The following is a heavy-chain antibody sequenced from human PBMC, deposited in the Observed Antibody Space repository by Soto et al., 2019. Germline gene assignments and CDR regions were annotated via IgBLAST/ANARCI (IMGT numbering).Heavy chain of an antibody. CDR1: GGTFSSYA. CDR2: IIPIFGTA. V-gene: IGHV1-69*13. CDR3: ARDKTIFGVVIIPIGGMDV. D-gene: IGHD3-3*01. J-gene: IGHJ6*02. Sequence: SVKVSCKASGGTFSSYAISWVRQAPGQGLEWMGGIIPIFGTANYAQKFQGRVTITADESTSTAYMELSSLRSEDTAVYYCARDKTIFGVVIIPIGGMDVWGQGTTVTVSS.